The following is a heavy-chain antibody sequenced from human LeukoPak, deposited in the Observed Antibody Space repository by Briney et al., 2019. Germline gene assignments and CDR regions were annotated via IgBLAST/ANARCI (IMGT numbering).Heavy chain of an antibody. V-gene: IGHV1-69*06. J-gene: IGHJ4*02. Sequence: GASVKVSCKASGGTFSSYAISWVRQAPGQGLEWVGGIIPIFGTANYAQKFQGRVTITADKSTSTAYMELSSLRSEDTAVYYCARVAPNRRYCSGGSCLNYFDYWGQGTLVTVSS. D-gene: IGHD2-15*01. CDR3: ARVAPNRRYCSGGSCLNYFDY. CDR1: GGTFSSYA. CDR2: IIPIFGTA.